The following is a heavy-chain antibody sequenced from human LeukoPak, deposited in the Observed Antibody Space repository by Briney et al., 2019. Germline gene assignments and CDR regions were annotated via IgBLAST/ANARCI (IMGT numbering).Heavy chain of an antibody. Sequence: AGYQRLSCAASGFTVSSNYMSWVRQAPGKGLEWVSVIYSGGSTYYADSVNGRFTISRHNSKNTLYLQMNSLRAEDTAVYYCAREQSGSSGVYFDYWGQGTLVTVSS. J-gene: IGHJ4*02. V-gene: IGHV3-53*04. D-gene: IGHD6-6*01. CDR1: GFTVSSNY. CDR3: AREQSGSSGVYFDY. CDR2: IYSGGST.